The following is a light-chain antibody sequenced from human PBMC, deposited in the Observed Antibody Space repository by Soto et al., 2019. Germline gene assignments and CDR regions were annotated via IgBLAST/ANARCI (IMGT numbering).Light chain of an antibody. V-gene: IGKV1-39*01. CDR3: QQSYSTLWT. Sequence: DIQMTQSPSSLSASVGDRVTITCRASQSISSYLNWYQQKPGKAPKLLIYAASSLQSGVPSRFSGSGSGTDFTRTSSSLQPEDFATYYCQQSYSTLWTFGQGTKVEIK. CDR1: QSISSY. CDR2: AAS. J-gene: IGKJ1*01.